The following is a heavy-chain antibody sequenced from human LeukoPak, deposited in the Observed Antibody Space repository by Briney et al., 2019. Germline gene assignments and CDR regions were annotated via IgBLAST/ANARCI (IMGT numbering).Heavy chain of an antibody. V-gene: IGHV4-30-2*01. CDR3: ARDGVSSFDMCYFDY. CDR1: GGSISSGGYS. J-gene: IGHJ4*02. D-gene: IGHD3-9*01. CDR2: IYHSGST. Sequence: SETLSLTCAVSGGSISSGGYSWSWIRQPPGKGLEWIGYIYHSGSTYYNPSLKSRVTISVDRSKNQFSLKLSSVTAADTAVYYCARDGVSSFDMCYFDYWGQGTLVTVSS.